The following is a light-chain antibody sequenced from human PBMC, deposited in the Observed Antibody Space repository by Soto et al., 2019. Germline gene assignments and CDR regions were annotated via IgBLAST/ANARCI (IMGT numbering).Light chain of an antibody. CDR2: AAS. V-gene: IGKV1-39*01. Sequence: DILMTQSPASLSASVGDRVTLTCRASQSISNYLNWYQQKPGKAPNLLIYAASTLQSGVPSRFSGSGSGTDFTLTISSLQAEDFATYYCQQSYSSPWTFGQGTKVEIK. J-gene: IGKJ1*01. CDR1: QSISNY. CDR3: QQSYSSPWT.